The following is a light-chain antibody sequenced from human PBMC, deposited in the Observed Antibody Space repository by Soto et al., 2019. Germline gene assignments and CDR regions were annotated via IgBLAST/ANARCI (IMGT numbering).Light chain of an antibody. CDR2: ANT. V-gene: IGLV1-40*01. CDR3: QSYDSSLSASV. CDR1: SSNIRAGYD. Sequence: QAVVTQPPSVSGAPGQRITISCTGSSSNIRAGYDVHWYQQLPGTAPKLLIYANTNRPSGVPGRFSGSKSGASASLAITGLQAEDEADHYCQSYDSSLSASVFGGGTKLTVL. J-gene: IGLJ2*01.